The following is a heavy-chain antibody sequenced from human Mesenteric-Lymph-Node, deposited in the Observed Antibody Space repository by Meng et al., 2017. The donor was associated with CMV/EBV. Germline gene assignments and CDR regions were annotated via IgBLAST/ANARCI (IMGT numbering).Heavy chain of an antibody. CDR3: ARDQAGADYYYYGMDV. J-gene: IGHJ6*02. D-gene: IGHD1-26*01. Sequence: GESLKISCAASGFTFSDYSINWVRQAPGKGLEWVSYITNSGGVIYYADPVKGRFTISRDNAKSSLYLQMSSLRAEDSAVYYCARDQAGADYYYYGMDVWGQGITVTVSS. CDR2: ITNSGGVI. CDR1: GFTFSDYS. V-gene: IGHV3-48*04.